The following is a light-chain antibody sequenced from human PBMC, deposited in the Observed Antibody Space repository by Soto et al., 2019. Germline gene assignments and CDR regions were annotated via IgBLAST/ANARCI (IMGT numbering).Light chain of an antibody. CDR3: MESLDAPCA. J-gene: IGKJ1*01. Sequence: DIVMTQSPLSLPVTPGEPASISCRSSQSLLHDNGYNYLDWYLQKPGQSPQLLISLGSNRASGVPAWWVGSGFGEDFSVKIAGVATADVGIYDDMESLDAPCAFGQG. V-gene: IGKV2-28*01. CDR2: LGS. CDR1: QSLLHDNGYNY.